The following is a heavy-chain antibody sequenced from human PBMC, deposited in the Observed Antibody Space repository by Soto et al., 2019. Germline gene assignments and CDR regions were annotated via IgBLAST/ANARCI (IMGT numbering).Heavy chain of an antibody. Sequence: QVTLKESGPVLVKPTETLTLTCTVSGFSLSNARMGVSWIRQPPGKALEWLAHIFSNDEKPYSTSLKSRLTTPKTTPKSQVVLTMTNMDPVDTATYYCAIRNWENYGMHVWGQGTTVTVSS. D-gene: IGHD1-1*01. CDR1: GFSLSNARMG. V-gene: IGHV2-26*01. CDR2: IFSNDEK. CDR3: AIRNWENYGMHV. J-gene: IGHJ6*02.